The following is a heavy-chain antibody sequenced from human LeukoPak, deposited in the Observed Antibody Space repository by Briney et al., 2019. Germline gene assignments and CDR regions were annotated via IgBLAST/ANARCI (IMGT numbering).Heavy chain of an antibody. CDR3: ARARSYGSGSSYYMDV. V-gene: IGHV4-59*01. Sequence: SQTLSLTCTVSGGSISSYYWSWIRQPPGKGLEWIGYIYYSGSTNYNPSLKSRVTISVDTSKNQFSLKLSSVTAADTAVYYCARARSYGSGSSYYMDVWGKGTTVTVSS. J-gene: IGHJ6*03. CDR1: GGSISSYY. CDR2: IYYSGST. D-gene: IGHD3-10*01.